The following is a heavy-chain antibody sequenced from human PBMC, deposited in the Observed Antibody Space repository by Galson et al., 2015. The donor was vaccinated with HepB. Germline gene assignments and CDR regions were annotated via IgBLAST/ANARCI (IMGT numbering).Heavy chain of an antibody. CDR1: GYTLTELS. Sequence: SVKVSCKVSGYTLTELSMHWVRQAPGKGLEWMGGFDPEDGETIYAQKFQGRVTMTEDTSTDTAYMELSSLRSEDTAVYYCATGCLGSTSCYNYWFDPWGQGTLVTVSS. CDR2: FDPEDGET. CDR3: ATGCLGSTSCYNYWFDP. D-gene: IGHD2-2*02. V-gene: IGHV1-24*01. J-gene: IGHJ5*02.